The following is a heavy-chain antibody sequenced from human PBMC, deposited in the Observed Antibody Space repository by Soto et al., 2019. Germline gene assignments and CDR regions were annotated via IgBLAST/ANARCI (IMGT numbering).Heavy chain of an antibody. D-gene: IGHD6-6*01. CDR3: ARPRAYSSSEYYFDY. V-gene: IGHV5-10-1*01. J-gene: IGHJ4*02. CDR2: IDPSDSYT. Sequence: QVPGKGLEWMGRIDPSDSYTNYSPSFQGHVTISADKSISTAYLQWSSLKASDTAMYYCARPRAYSSSEYYFDYWGQGTLVTVSS.